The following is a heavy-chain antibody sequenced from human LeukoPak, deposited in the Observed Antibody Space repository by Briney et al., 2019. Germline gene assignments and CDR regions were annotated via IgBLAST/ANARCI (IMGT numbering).Heavy chain of an antibody. CDR2: ISAYNGNT. Sequence: ASVKVSCKASGYTFTSYGISWVRQAPGQGLEWMRWISAYNGNTNYAQKLQGRVTMTTDTSTSTAYMELRSLRSDDTAVYYCARDHRGSGWYSDYYYGMDVWGQGTTVTVSS. D-gene: IGHD6-19*01. CDR1: GYTFTSYG. J-gene: IGHJ6*02. CDR3: ARDHRGSGWYSDYYYGMDV. V-gene: IGHV1-18*01.